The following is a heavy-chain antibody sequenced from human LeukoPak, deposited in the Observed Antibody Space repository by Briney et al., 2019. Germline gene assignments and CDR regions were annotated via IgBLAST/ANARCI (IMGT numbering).Heavy chain of an antibody. J-gene: IGHJ4*02. Sequence: QPGGSLRLSCAASGFTFSSYWMHWVRQAPGKGLVWVSRINSDGSSTSYADSVKGRFTISRDNAKNTLYLQMNSLRAEDTAVYYCARSRAVAGGALSYWGQGTRVTVSS. CDR3: ARSRAVAGGALSY. D-gene: IGHD6-19*01. V-gene: IGHV3-74*01. CDR1: GFTFSSYW. CDR2: INSDGSST.